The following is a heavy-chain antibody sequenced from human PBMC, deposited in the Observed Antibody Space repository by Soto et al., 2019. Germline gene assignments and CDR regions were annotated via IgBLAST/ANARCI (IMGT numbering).Heavy chain of an antibody. CDR3: ARVDPRGVAVVRDY. V-gene: IGHV1-18*01. Sequence: ASVKVSCKASGNTFASHSFSWVRQAPGQGLEWMGWISGFNGQTNYALKFQGRVTLTTDASTSTAYMELRSLRSDDTAVYFCARVDPRGVAVVRDYWGQGTLVTVSS. CDR1: GNTFASHS. D-gene: IGHD3-10*01. J-gene: IGHJ4*02. CDR2: ISGFNGQT.